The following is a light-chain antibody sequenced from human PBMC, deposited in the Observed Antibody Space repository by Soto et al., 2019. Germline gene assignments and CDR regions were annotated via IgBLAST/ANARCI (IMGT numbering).Light chain of an antibody. Sequence: QSALTQPASVSGSPGQSITISCTGTSSDIDAYNDVSWYQQHPGKAPKLMIYDVSNRPSVISNRFSGSKSGNTASLTISGLQAEDEADYYCGSYTTSSNYVFGTGTKVTVL. V-gene: IGLV2-14*01. CDR1: SSDIDAYND. CDR2: DVS. J-gene: IGLJ1*01. CDR3: GSYTTSSNYV.